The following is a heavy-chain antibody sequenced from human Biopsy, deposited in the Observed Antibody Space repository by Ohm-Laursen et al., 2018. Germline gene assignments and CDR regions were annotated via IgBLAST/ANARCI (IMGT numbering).Heavy chain of an antibody. CDR2: ISWNSGNI. CDR3: AKDLASGSGYYWYFDF. V-gene: IGHV3-9*01. CDR1: GFTFADSA. D-gene: IGHD3-22*01. J-gene: IGHJ2*01. Sequence: SLRLSCTASGFTFADSAMHWVRQAPGKGLEWVSGISWNSGNIGYADSVKGRFTISRDNAKNSVYLQMNSLRAEDTAFYYCAKDLASGSGYYWYFDFWGRGTLVTVSS.